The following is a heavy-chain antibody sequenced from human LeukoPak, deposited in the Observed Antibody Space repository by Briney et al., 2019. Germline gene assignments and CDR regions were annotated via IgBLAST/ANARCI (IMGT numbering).Heavy chain of an antibody. CDR1: GGSISSGGYS. V-gene: IGHV4-30-2*01. D-gene: IGHD3-22*01. CDR2: IYHSGST. J-gene: IGHJ4*02. Sequence: PSQTLSLTCAVSGGSISSGGYSWSWIRQPPGKVLEWIGYIYHSGSTYYNPSLKSRVTISVDRSKNQFSLKLSSVTAADTDVYYCARQIVVGPYFDDWSQGTLVTVSS. CDR3: ARQIVVGPYFDD.